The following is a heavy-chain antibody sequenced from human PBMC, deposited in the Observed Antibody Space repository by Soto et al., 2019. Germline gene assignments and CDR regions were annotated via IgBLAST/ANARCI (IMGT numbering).Heavy chain of an antibody. CDR2: IGTAGDT. V-gene: IGHV3-13*01. J-gene: IGHJ6*03. CDR1: GFTFSSYD. Sequence: EVQLVESGGGLVQPGGSLRLSCAASGFTFSSYDMHWVRQATGKGLEWVSAIGTAGDTYYPGSVKGRFTISRENAKNSLYLQMNSLRAGDTAVYYCARGDTVTTSHYYYYMDVWGKGTRVTVSS. D-gene: IGHD4-4*01. CDR3: ARGDTVTTSHYYYYMDV.